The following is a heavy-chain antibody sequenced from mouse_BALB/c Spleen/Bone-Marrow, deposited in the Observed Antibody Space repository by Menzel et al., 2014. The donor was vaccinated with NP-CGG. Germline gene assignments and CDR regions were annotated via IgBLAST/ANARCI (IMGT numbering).Heavy chain of an antibody. J-gene: IGHJ2*01. Sequence: QVQLQQPGAELVRPGTSVKISCKASGYTFTNYWLGWVKQRPGHGLEWIGDIYPGGGYTNYNEKFKVKATLTADTSSSTAYVQLSSLTSEDSAVYFCAREVRGDFDYWGQGTTLTVSS. D-gene: IGHD2-14*01. CDR3: AREVRGDFDY. CDR1: GYTFTNYW. V-gene: IGHV1-63*02. CDR2: IYPGGGYT.